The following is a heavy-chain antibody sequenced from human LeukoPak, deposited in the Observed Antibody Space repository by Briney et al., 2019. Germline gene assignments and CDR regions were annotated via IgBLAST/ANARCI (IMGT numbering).Heavy chain of an antibody. CDR2: ISGSGGST. Sequence: GGSLRLSCAASGFTFSSYAMSWVRQAPGKGLEWVSAISGSGGSTYYADSVKGRFTISGDNSKNTLYLQMNSLRAEDTAVYYCAKDFSFYDYVWGSYDNWFDPWGQGTLVTVSS. J-gene: IGHJ5*02. V-gene: IGHV3-23*01. D-gene: IGHD3-16*01. CDR3: AKDFSFYDYVWGSYDNWFDP. CDR1: GFTFSSYA.